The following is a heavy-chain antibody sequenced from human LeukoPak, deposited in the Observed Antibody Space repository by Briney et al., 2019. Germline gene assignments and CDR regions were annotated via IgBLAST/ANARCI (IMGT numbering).Heavy chain of an antibody. D-gene: IGHD6-13*01. CDR1: GFTFSSYA. V-gene: IGHV3-30*04. J-gene: IGHJ4*02. CDR2: ISYDGSNK. Sequence: GGSLRLSCAASGFTFSSYAMHWVRQAPGKGLEWVAVISYDGSNKYYADSVKGRFTISRDNSKNTLYLQMNSLRAEDTAVYYCASTAAADHYWGQGTLVTVSP. CDR3: ASTAAADHY.